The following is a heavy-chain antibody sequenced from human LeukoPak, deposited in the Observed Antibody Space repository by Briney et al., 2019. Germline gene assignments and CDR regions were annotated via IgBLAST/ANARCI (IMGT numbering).Heavy chain of an antibody. J-gene: IGHJ4*02. D-gene: IGHD2-2*02. Sequence: PGGSLRLSCAASGFTFSSYAMSWVRQAPGKGLEWVSAISGSGGSTYYADSVKGRFTISRDNSKNTLYLQMNSLRAEDTAVYYCAKDAGDESRTSCYTGCGFDYWGQGTLVTVPS. CDR3: AKDAGDESRTSCYTGCGFDY. V-gene: IGHV3-23*01. CDR1: GFTFSSYA. CDR2: ISGSGGST.